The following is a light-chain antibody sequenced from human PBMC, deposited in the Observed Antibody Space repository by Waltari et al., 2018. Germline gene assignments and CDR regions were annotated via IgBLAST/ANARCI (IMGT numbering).Light chain of an antibody. CDR3: SSYTSSNSPVV. CDR2: DVS. CDR1: SSDVGGYNY. J-gene: IGLJ2*01. Sequence: QSALTQPASVSGSPGQSITISCTGTSSDVGGYNYVSWYQQHPGKAPKLMIYDVSNRPSGVSTRFSGSKSGKTASLTISGLQAEDEADYYCSSYTSSNSPVVFGGGTKLTVL. V-gene: IGLV2-14*03.